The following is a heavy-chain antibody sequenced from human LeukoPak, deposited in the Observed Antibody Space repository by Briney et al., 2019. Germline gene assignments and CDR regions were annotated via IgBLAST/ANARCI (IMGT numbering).Heavy chain of an antibody. J-gene: IGHJ4*02. Sequence: PSETLSLTCVVYGGSFSGYYWSWIRQPPGKGLEWIGEINHSGSTNYNPSLKSRVTMSLDTSKNRFSLNLNSVTAADTAVYYCARAVGTTTGLFDYWGQGALVTVSS. CDR1: GGSFSGYY. CDR3: ARAVGTTTGLFDY. V-gene: IGHV4-34*01. CDR2: INHSGST. D-gene: IGHD1-26*01.